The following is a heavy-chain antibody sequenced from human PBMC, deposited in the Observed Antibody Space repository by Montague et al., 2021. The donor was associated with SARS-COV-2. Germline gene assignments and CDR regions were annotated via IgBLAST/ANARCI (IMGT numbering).Heavy chain of an antibody. CDR3: ARYGDYADAFDI. V-gene: IGHV3-13*01. J-gene: IGHJ3*02. D-gene: IGHD4-17*01. Sequence: SLRLSCAASGFTFSSYDMHWVRQATGKGLEWVSALGTAGDTYYPGSVNGRFTISRENAKNSLYLPMNSLRAGATAVYYCARYGDYADAFDIWGQGTMVTVSS. CDR1: GFTFSSYD. CDR2: LGTAGDT.